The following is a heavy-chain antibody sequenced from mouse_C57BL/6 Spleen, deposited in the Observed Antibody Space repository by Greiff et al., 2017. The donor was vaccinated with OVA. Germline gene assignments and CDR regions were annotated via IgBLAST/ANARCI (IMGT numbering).Heavy chain of an antibody. CDR2: INPSTGGT. CDR1: GYSFTGYY. V-gene: IGHV1-42*01. CDR3: ARSNSGAMDY. Sequence: EVKLQESGPELVKPGASVKISCKASGYSFTGYYMNWVKQSPEKSLEWIGEINPSTGGTTYNQKFKAKATLTVDKSSSTAYMQLKSLTSEDSAVYYCARSNSGAMDYWGQGTSVTVSS. D-gene: IGHD3-1*01. J-gene: IGHJ4*01.